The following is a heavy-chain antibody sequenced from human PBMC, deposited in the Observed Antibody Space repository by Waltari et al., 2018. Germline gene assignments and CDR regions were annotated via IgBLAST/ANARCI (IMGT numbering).Heavy chain of an antibody. V-gene: IGHV4-39*07. CDR2: IYYSGNT. CDR3: ARDFTVRYFDWLSQGDLYYFDN. D-gene: IGHD3-9*01. Sequence: QLQAPAPGLMQTSETLSLTCTVSGASISSSHYCCSWLRKPPGKGLEWIGSIYYSGNTYYNPYLKSRATVAVDTSKNQFSLNLISVTAADTAVYFCARDFTVRYFDWLSQGDLYYFDNWGQGTLVTVSP. J-gene: IGHJ4*02. CDR1: GASISSSHYC.